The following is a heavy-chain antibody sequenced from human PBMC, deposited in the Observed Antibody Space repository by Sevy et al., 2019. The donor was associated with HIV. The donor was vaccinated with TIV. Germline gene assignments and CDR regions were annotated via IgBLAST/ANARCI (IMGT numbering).Heavy chain of an antibody. D-gene: IGHD2-8*01. CDR1: GFTFSDSW. V-gene: IGHV3-7*03. J-gene: IGHJ4*02. CDR2: INQDGSVI. CDR3: ARAIGKDGAY. Sequence: GGSLRLSCTASGFTFSDSWMHWVHQAPGKALEWLANINQDGSVIYYVDSVKGRFTISRDNSRNSLFLQMSSLRAGDTATYYCARAIGKDGAYWGQGTLVTVSS.